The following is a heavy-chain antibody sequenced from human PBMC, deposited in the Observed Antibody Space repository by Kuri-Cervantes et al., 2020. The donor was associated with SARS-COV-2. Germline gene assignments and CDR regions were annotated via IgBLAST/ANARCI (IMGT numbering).Heavy chain of an antibody. CDR1: GITSSSYA. Sequence: LSLTCAASGITSSSYAMSWVRQAPGKGLEWVSAITDDGGSTYHADSVKGRFTISRDNSKTTLFLQMNSPRAEDTAVYHCVKGSAASRPYYFDSWGQGTLVTVSS. CDR2: ITDDGGST. D-gene: IGHD3-10*01. J-gene: IGHJ4*02. CDR3: VKGSAASRPYYFDS. V-gene: IGHV3-23*01.